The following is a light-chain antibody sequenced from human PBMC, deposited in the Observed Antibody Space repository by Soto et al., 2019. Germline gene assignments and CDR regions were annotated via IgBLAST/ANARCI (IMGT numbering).Light chain of an antibody. CDR2: DAS. Sequence: DIQMTQSPSTLSASVGDRVTITCRASQSISSWLAWYQQKPGKAPKLLIYDASRLESGVPSRFSGSGSWTEFTLTISSLQPDDFATYYYQQYNSYVTFGPGTKVDIK. CDR1: QSISSW. CDR3: QQYNSYVT. V-gene: IGKV1-5*01. J-gene: IGKJ3*01.